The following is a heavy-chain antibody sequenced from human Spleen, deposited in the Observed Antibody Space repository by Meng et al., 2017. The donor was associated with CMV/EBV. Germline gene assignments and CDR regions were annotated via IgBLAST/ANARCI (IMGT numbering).Heavy chain of an antibody. CDR1: GFTFDDHA. V-gene: IGHV3-9*01. Sequence: LSLTCAASGFTFDDHAMHWVRQAPGKGLEWVSGISWNSANIGYADSVKGRFTISRDNAKNSLYLQMDNLGTEDTALYYCVRDRNYGVYLGSDYWGQGTLVTVSS. CDR3: VRDRNYGVYLGSDY. D-gene: IGHD4-17*01. J-gene: IGHJ4*02. CDR2: ISWNSANI.